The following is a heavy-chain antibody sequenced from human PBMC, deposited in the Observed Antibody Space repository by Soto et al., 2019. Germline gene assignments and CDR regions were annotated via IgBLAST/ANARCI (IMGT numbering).Heavy chain of an antibody. CDR1: GYTFTTYG. J-gene: IGHJ5*02. CDR2: MNPNNGNT. CDR3: ARDGLPRHSSGWWGNWFDP. Sequence: ASVKVSCKASGYTFTTYGINWVRQATGQGLEWMAWMNPNNGNTGYAQKFQGRVTMTTNTSISTAYMKLSSVTAADTAVYYCARDGLPRHSSGWWGNWFDPWGQGTLVTVSS. V-gene: IGHV1-8*01. D-gene: IGHD6-19*01.